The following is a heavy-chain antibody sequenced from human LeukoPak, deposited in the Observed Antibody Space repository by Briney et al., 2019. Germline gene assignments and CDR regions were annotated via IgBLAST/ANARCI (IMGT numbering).Heavy chain of an antibody. V-gene: IGHV3-23*01. D-gene: IGHD3-22*01. J-gene: IGHJ4*02. CDR1: GFTFTSYA. Sequence: GGSLRLSCVASGFTFTSYAMTWVRQAPGKGLEWVSAVSGSGGATYYADSVKGRFTISRDKSKNTLFLQMKSLSAEDTAVYYCAKLYDSSGYYTTGAFDSWGQGTLVTVSS. CDR3: AKLYDSSGYYTTGAFDS. CDR2: VSGSGGAT.